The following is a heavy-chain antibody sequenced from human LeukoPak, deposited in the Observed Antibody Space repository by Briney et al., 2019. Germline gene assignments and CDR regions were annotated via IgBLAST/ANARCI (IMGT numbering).Heavy chain of an antibody. D-gene: IGHD3-22*01. J-gene: IGHJ4*02. CDR3: ARAPSTMIVVVTAFDY. CDR2: ISSSSSYI. CDR1: GFTFSRYS. Sequence: PGGSLRLSCAASGFTFSRYSMNWVRQAPGKGLEWGSSISSSSSYIYYADSVKGRFTISRDNAKNSLYLQMNSLRAEDTAVYYCARAPSTMIVVVTAFDYWGQGTLVTVSS. V-gene: IGHV3-21*01.